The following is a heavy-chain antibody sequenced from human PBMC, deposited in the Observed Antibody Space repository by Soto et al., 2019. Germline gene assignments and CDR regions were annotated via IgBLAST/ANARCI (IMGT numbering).Heavy chain of an antibody. J-gene: IGHJ4*02. CDR1: GYTFTSYG. CDR3: ARMLLDIVVVPAPPAY. D-gene: IGHD2-2*01. CDR2: ISAYNGNT. V-gene: IGHV1-18*01. Sequence: ASVKVSCKASGYTFTSYGISWVRQAPGQGLEWMGWISAYNGNTNYAQKLQGRVTMTTDTSTSTAYMEPRSLRSDDTAVYYCARMLLDIVVVPAPPAYWGQGTLVTVSS.